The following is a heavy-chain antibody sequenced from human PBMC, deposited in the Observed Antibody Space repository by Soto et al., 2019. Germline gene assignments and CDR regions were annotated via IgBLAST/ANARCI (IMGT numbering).Heavy chain of an antibody. D-gene: IGHD1-26*01. CDR3: ARIYSDALDI. J-gene: IGHJ3*02. CDR2: IRSKGNNYAT. CDR1: GFTFSDYY. Sequence: GGSLRLSCAVSGFTFSDYYMTWIRQAPGKGLEWVARIRSKGNNYATAYAASVKGRFTISRDDSKKTAYLQLNSLKAEDTAIYYCARIYSDALDIWGQGTMVTVSS. V-gene: IGHV3-73*01.